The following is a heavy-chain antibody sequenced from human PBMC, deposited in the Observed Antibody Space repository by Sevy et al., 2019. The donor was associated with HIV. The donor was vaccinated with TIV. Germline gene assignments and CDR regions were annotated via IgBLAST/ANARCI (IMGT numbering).Heavy chain of an antibody. J-gene: IGHJ3*02. CDR1: GFTFGDYA. CDR2: IRSKAYGGTT. Sequence: GGSLRLSCTASGFTFGDYAMSWFRLAPGKGLEWVGFIRSKAYGGTTEYAGSVKGRFTISRDDSKSIAYLQMNSLKTEDTAVYYCTRDNRSYSYGSGSSTYDAFDIWGQGTMVTVSS. D-gene: IGHD3-10*01. CDR3: TRDNRSYSYGSGSSTYDAFDI. V-gene: IGHV3-49*03.